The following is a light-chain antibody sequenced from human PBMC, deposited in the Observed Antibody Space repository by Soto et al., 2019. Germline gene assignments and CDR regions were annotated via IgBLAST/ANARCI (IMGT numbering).Light chain of an antibody. V-gene: IGLV1-40*01. Sequence: QSVLTHPPSVSGAPGQGVTISCTGNSSNIGAGYDVHWYQQLPGTAPKLLIYGNSNRPSGVPDRFSGSKSGTSASLAITGLQAEDEADYYCQSYDSSLSGYVFGTGTKVTVL. CDR2: GNS. CDR3: QSYDSSLSGYV. J-gene: IGLJ1*01. CDR1: SSNIGAGYD.